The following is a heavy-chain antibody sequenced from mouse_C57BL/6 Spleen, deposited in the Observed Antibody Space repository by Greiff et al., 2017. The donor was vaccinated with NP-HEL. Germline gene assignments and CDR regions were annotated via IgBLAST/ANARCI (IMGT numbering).Heavy chain of an antibody. D-gene: IGHD2-10*01. CDR3: ASSYYGNPYAMDY. CDR2: IYPGDGDT. V-gene: IGHV1-80*01. Sequence: VMLVESGAELVKPGASVKISCKASGYAFSSYWMNWVKQRPGKGLEWIGQIYPGDGDTNYNGKFKGKATLTADKSSSTAYMQLSSLTSEDSAVYFCASSYYGNPYAMDYWGQGTSVTVSS. J-gene: IGHJ4*01. CDR1: GYAFSSYW.